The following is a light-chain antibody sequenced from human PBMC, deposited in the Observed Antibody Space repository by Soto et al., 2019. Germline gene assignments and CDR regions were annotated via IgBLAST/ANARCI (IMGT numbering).Light chain of an antibody. Sequence: QSVLTQPPSVSGAPGQRVAISCTGSSSNIGTHFDVHWYQHRPGTAPKLLIYTNNNRPSGVPDRFSGSTSGTSASLAITGLQAEDEADYYCQSYDSSLSVMVFGGGTKVTVL. CDR1: SSNIGTHFD. CDR3: QSYDSSLSVMV. CDR2: TNN. J-gene: IGLJ2*01. V-gene: IGLV1-40*01.